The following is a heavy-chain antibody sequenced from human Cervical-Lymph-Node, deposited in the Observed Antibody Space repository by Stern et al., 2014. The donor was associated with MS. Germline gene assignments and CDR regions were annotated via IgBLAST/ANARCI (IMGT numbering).Heavy chain of an antibody. CDR3: ARDPPEGISMPRPGGNY. CDR1: GGTFSTVA. CDR2: IIPLFTTA. D-gene: IGHD2/OR15-2a*01. J-gene: IGHJ4*02. Sequence: QVQLVQSGAEVKKPGSSVKVSCKASGGTFSTVAITWLRQAPGQGLEWMGGIIPLFTTATYAQRFRDRVTFTADKSTNTVYMELTNLTYEDTAVFYCARDPPEGISMPRPGGNYWGQGTLVTVSS. V-gene: IGHV1-69*06.